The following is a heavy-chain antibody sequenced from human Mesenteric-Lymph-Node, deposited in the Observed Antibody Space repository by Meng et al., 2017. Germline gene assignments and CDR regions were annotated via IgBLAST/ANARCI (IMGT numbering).Heavy chain of an antibody. Sequence: QLDQAGPGLENPSQTPSRTFAISGDTVSNNSAAWNWIRQSPSRSVEWLGRTYYRSEWYNSYAVSVKSRITINQATSKNQFSLLLNSVSPEDTAMYYCARSGSSGWIDYWGQGTLVTVSS. D-gene: IGHD6-19*01. V-gene: IGHV6-1*01. CDR1: GDTVSNNSAA. CDR2: TYYRSEWYN. J-gene: IGHJ4*02. CDR3: ARSGSSGWIDY.